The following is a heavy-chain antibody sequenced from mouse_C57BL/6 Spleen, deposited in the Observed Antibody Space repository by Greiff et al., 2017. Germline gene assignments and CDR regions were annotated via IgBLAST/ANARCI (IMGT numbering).Heavy chain of an antibody. D-gene: IGHD3-1*01. CDR3: TGWGSFAY. Sequence: EVKVEESGGGLVQPGGSMKLSCVASGFTFSNYWMNWVRQSPEKGLEWVAQIRLKSDNYATHYAESVKGRFTISRDDSKSSVYLQMNNLRAEDTGIYYCTGWGSFAYWGQGTLVTVSA. V-gene: IGHV6-3*01. CDR2: IRLKSDNYAT. CDR1: GFTFSNYW. J-gene: IGHJ3*01.